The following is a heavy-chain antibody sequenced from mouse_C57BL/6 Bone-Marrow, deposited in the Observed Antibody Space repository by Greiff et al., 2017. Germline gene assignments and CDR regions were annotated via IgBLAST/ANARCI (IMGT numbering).Heavy chain of an antibody. CDR1: GFSLTSYA. Sequence: VKLQESGPGLVAPSQSLSITCTVSGFSLTSYAISWVRQPPGKGLEWIGVIWTGGGTNYNSAHKSRLSISKDNSKSQVCLKMNSLQTDDTARYYCARKVGYDYDGGFGDWGQGTTLTVAS. J-gene: IGHJ2*01. V-gene: IGHV2-9-1*01. D-gene: IGHD2-4*01. CDR3: ARKVGYDYDGGFGD. CDR2: IWTGGGT.